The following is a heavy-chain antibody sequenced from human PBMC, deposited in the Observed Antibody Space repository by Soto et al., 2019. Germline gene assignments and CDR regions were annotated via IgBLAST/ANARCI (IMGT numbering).Heavy chain of an antibody. CDR2: ITPGGGTT. V-gene: IGHV3-23*01. CDR1: GFGFSSYA. Sequence: EMQLLVSGGGLAQPGGSLRLSCAASGFGFSSYAMSWVRQAPGKGLEWVSGITPGGGTTNYADSVKGRFTISRDNSNNTLYLETNSLRVEDTAIYYCAKDRGGEFTSSRYFDYWCQVTLVTVSS. D-gene: IGHD3-16*01. J-gene: IGHJ4*02. CDR3: AKDRGGEFTSSRYFDY.